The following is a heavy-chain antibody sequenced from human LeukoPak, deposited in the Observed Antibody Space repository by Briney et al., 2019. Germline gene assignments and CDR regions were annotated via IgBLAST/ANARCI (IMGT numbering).Heavy chain of an antibody. CDR3: ARFVGHYGLIAFDP. CDR1: GYTFTSYG. CDR2: ISAYNGNT. V-gene: IGHV1-18*01. J-gene: IGHJ5*02. Sequence: AAVKVSCKAAGYTFTSYGISWVRQAPGQGLEWMGWISAYNGNTNYAQKLQGRVTMTTDTSTSTAYMELRSLRSDDTAVYYCARFVGHYGLIAFDPWGQGTLVTVSS. D-gene: IGHD2-21*01.